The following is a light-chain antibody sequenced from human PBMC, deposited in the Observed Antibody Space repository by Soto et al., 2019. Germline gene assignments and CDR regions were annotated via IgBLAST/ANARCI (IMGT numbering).Light chain of an antibody. CDR1: SSDVGSYNL. J-gene: IGLJ2*01. CDR2: EGS. CDR3: CSHAGSSTTSVV. V-gene: IGLV2-23*01. Sequence: QSALTQPASVSGSPGQSITISCTGTSSDVGSYNLVSWYQQHPGKAPKLMIYEGSKRPSGVSNRFSGSKSGYTASLTISGSQAELEADYYCCSHAGSSTTSVVFGGGTKLTVL.